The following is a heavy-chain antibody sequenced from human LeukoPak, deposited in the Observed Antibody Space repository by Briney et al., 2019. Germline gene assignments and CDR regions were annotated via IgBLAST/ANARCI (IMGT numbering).Heavy chain of an antibody. D-gene: IGHD3-16*01. CDR3: ARDKRSIINAFDI. J-gene: IGHJ3*02. Sequence: SETLSLTCSVSGGSISSGPYFWSWIRQSPGQGLEWIGYIWPSGSTNYNPSLSGRVAISLDKSRNHFTLMVTAVTAADTAIYYCARDKRSIINAFDIWGPGTMVTVSS. CDR2: IWPSGST. V-gene: IGHV4-30-2*06. CDR1: GGSISSGPYF.